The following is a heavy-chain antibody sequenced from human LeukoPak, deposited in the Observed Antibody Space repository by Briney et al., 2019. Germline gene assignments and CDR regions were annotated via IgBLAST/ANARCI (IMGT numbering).Heavy chain of an antibody. V-gene: IGHV4-59*08. CDR2: IYYSGST. CDR3: ARHSGSGLIYYFDY. J-gene: IGHJ4*02. CDR1: GGSISSYY. Sequence: PSETLSLTCTVSGGSISSYYWSWIRQPPGKGLEWIGYIYYSGSTNYNPSLKSRVTISVDTSKNQFSLKLSSVTAADAAVYYCARHSGSGLIYYFDYWGQGTLVTVSS. D-gene: IGHD2-15*01.